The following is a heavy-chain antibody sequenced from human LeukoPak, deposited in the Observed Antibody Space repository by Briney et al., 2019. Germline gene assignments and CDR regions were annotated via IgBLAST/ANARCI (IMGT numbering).Heavy chain of an antibody. D-gene: IGHD3-10*01. CDR1: GGSISSGGYY. Sequence: SQTLSLTCTVSGGSISSGGYYWSWIRQHPGKGLEWIGYIYYSESTYYNPSLKSRVTISVDASKNQFSLKLSSVTAADTAVYYCARTYGSGSYLHLYYYYYYMDVWGKGTTVTVSS. V-gene: IGHV4-31*03. CDR3: ARTYGSGSYLHLYYYYYYMDV. CDR2: IYYSEST. J-gene: IGHJ6*03.